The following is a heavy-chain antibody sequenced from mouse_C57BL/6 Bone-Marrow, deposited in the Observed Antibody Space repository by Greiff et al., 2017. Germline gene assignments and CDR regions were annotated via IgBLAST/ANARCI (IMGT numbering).Heavy chain of an antibody. CDR1: GFTFSSYA. J-gene: IGHJ1*03. CDR3: ARDSYWYVDV. CDR2: ISDGGSYT. Sequence: EVQGVESGGGLVKPGGSLKLSCAASGFTFSSYAMSWVRQTPEKRLEWVATISDGGSYTYYPDNVQGRFTISRDNAKNNLYLQMSHLKSEDTAMYYCARDSYWYVDVWGTGTTVTVSS. V-gene: IGHV5-4*01.